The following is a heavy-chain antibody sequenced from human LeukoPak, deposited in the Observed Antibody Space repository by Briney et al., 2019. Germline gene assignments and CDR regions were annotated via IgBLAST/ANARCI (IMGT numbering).Heavy chain of an antibody. J-gene: IGHJ4*02. CDR2: INHSGSI. D-gene: IGHD6-6*01. CDR3: ARGSIGARLGY. V-gene: IGHV4-34*01. CDR1: GGSFSGYY. Sequence: SETLSLTCAVYGGSFSGYYWSWIRQPPGKGLEWIGEINHSGSINYNPSLKSRATMSVDTSKNQLSLKLSSVTAAGTAVYYCARGSIGARLGYWGQGTLVTVSS.